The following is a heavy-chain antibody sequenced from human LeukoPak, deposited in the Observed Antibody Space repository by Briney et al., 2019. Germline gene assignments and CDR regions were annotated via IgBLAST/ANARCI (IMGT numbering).Heavy chain of an antibody. D-gene: IGHD2-15*01. J-gene: IGHJ4*02. Sequence: SVKVSCKASGGTFSSYAISWVRQAPGQGLEWMGGIIPIFGTANYAQKFQGRVTITADESTSTAYMELSSLRSEDTAVYYCAREYCSGGSCYSEFDYWGQGTLVTVSS. CDR1: GGTFSSYA. CDR3: AREYCSGGSCYSEFDY. CDR2: IIPIFGTA. V-gene: IGHV1-69*13.